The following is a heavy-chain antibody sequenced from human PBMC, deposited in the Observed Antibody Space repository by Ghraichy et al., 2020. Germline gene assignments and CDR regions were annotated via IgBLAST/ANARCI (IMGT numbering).Heavy chain of an antibody. CDR1: GGSFSGYY. J-gene: IGHJ4*02. CDR3: ARGLGYSSGWRDY. Sequence: SETLSLTCAVDGGSFSGYYWSWIRQPPGKGLEWIGEINHSGSTNYNPSLKSRVTISVDTSKNQFSLKLSSVTAADTAVYYCARGLGYSSGWRDYWGQGTLVTVSS. V-gene: IGHV4-34*01. D-gene: IGHD6-19*01. CDR2: INHSGST.